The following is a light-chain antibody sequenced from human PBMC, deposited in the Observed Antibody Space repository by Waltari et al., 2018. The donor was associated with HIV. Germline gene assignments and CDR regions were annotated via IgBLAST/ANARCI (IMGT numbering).Light chain of an antibody. J-gene: IGLJ2*01. V-gene: IGLV1-44*01. CDR3: ASCDYSLNEV. CDR2: SNH. Sequence: QSVLTQPPSASGTPGQRVTISCSGSSSNIGSNTVNWYQQLPVTAPKLLIYSNHQRPSGVPDRCSGSKSGTSSALATSGLQSEDEADDYCASCDYSLNEVFGGGTKLTVL. CDR1: SSNIGSNT.